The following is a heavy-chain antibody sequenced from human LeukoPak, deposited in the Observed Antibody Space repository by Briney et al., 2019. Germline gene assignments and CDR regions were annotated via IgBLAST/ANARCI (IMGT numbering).Heavy chain of an antibody. Sequence: PGGSLRLSCAASGFTFSSYAMSWVRQAPGKGLEWVSAISGSGGSTYYADSVKGRFTISRDNSKNTLYLQMNSLRVEDAAVYYCARDPPPYYYDSSGSDYWGQGTLVTVSS. CDR2: ISGSGGST. CDR3: ARDPPPYYYDSSGSDY. V-gene: IGHV3-23*01. J-gene: IGHJ4*02. CDR1: GFTFSSYA. D-gene: IGHD3-22*01.